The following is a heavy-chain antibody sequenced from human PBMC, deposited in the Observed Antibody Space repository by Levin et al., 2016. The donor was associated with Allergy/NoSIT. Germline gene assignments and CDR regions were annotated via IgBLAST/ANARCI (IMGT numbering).Heavy chain of an antibody. CDR2: IIPIFGTA. CDR3: ASSPYRGGDDDAFDI. Sequence: SVKVSCKASGGTFSSYAISWVRQAPGQGLEWMGGIIPIFGTANYAQKFQGRVTITADESTSTAYMELSSLRSEDTAVYYCASSPYRGGDDDAFDIWGQGTMVTVSS. CDR1: GGTFSSYA. D-gene: IGHD2-21*01. V-gene: IGHV1-69*13. J-gene: IGHJ3*02.